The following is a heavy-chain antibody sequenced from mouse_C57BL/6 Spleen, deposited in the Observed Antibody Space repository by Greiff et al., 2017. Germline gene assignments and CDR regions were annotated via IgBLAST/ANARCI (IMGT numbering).Heavy chain of an antibody. CDR2: IDPENGDT. CDR3: TTRTTVVANYFDY. J-gene: IGHJ2*01. V-gene: IGHV14-4*01. CDR1: GFNIKDDY. D-gene: IGHD1-1*01. Sequence: VQLQQSGAELVRPGASVKLSCTASGFNIKDDYMHWVKQRPEQGLEWIGWIDPENGDTEYASKFQGKATITADTSSNTAYLQLSSLTSEDTAVYYCTTRTTVVANYFDYWGQGTTLTVSS.